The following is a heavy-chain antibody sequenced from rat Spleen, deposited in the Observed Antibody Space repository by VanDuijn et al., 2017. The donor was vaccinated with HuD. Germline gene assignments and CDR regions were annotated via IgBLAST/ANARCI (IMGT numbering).Heavy chain of an antibody. CDR2: IWSGGST. Sequence: QVQLKESGPGLVQPSRTLSLTCTVSGFSLTSYGVSWVRQPPGKGLEWIAAIWSGGSTYYNSALKSRLSISRDTSKSQVLLKMNSLQTEDTATYYCARANRDTYAHFDYWGQGVMVTVSS. CDR1: GFSLTSYG. J-gene: IGHJ2*01. V-gene: IGHV2-15*01. D-gene: IGHD2-5*01. CDR3: ARANRDTYAHFDY.